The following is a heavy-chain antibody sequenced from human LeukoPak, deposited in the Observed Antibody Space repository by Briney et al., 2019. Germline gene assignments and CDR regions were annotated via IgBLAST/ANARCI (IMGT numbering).Heavy chain of an antibody. CDR1: GFTFSSYA. D-gene: IGHD2-2*01. Sequence: GGSLRLSCAASGFTFSSYAMSWVRQAPGKGLDWVSAISGSGGSTYYADSVKGRFTISIDNSKNTLYLKMNSLRAEDTAVYYCAKYQSGLLRGVHFDYWGQGTLVTVSS. V-gene: IGHV3-23*01. CDR2: ISGSGGST. CDR3: AKYQSGLLRGVHFDY. J-gene: IGHJ4*02.